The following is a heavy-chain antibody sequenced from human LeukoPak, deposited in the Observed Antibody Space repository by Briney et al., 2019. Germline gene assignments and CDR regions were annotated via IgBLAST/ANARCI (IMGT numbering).Heavy chain of an antibody. D-gene: IGHD3-16*01. CDR2: IFRSGTT. V-gene: IGHV4-59*01. CDR1: GYSMNKNF. Sequence: SETLSLICSVSGYSMNKNFWSWIRQPPGKGLEWIGYIFRSGTTNYSPSLESRVTISLDTSKNQFSLMLTSVTAADTAVYYCARRMITTSDTFDLWGQGTMVTVSS. J-gene: IGHJ3*01. CDR3: ARRMITTSDTFDL.